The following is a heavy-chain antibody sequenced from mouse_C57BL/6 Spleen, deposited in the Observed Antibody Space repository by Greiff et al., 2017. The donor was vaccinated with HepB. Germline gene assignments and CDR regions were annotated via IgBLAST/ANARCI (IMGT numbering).Heavy chain of an antibody. J-gene: IGHJ3*01. CDR2: IDPETGGT. CDR3: TRQGTTVVATDWCAY. CDR1: GYTFPDYE. D-gene: IGHD1-1*01. V-gene: IGHV1-15*01. Sequence: VQLQQSGAELVRPGASVTLSCKASGYTFPDYEMHWVKQTPVHGLDWIGAIDPETGGTAYNQKFKGKAILTADKSSSTAYMELRSVTSEDSAVYYCTRQGTTVVATDWCAYGGQGTLGTVSA.